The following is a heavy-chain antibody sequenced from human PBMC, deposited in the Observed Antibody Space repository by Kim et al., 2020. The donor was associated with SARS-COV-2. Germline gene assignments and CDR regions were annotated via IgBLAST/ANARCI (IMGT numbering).Heavy chain of an antibody. CDR2: TT. Sequence: TTNYNPSLKSLVTLSVDTSKNQFSLRMTSVTAADTAVYYCARRSAGVDWWGQGTPVTVSS. V-gene: IGHV4-34*01. J-gene: IGHJ4*02. CDR3: ARRSAGVDW.